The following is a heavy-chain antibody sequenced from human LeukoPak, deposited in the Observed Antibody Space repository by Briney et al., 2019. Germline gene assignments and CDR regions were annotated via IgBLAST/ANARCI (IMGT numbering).Heavy chain of an antibody. Sequence: PGGSLRLSCAASGFTFSSYAMSWVRQAPGKGLEWVSGISGSGDNTFYADSVKGRFTISRDNSENTVYLQMNSLRAEDTAVYKCAKGIGAAAAGALDIWGQGTMVTVSS. V-gene: IGHV3-23*01. D-gene: IGHD6-13*01. CDR3: AKGIGAAAAGALDI. J-gene: IGHJ3*02. CDR1: GFTFSSYA. CDR2: ISGSGDNT.